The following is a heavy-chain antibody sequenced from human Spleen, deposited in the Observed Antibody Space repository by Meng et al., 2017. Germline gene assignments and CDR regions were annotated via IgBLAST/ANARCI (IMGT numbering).Heavy chain of an antibody. CDR1: GGTFSSYT. Sequence: SVKVSCKASGGTFSSYTISWVRQAPGQGLEWMGRIIPIFGTANYAQKFQGRVTITADESTSTAYMELSSLRSEDTAVYYCARDRAGVTGLLDYWGQGTLVTVSS. CDR2: IIPIFGTA. CDR3: ARDRAGVTGLLDY. V-gene: IGHV1-69*13. J-gene: IGHJ4*02. D-gene: IGHD4-23*01.